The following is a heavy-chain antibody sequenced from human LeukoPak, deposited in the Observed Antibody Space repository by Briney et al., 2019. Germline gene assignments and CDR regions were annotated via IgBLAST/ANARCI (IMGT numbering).Heavy chain of an antibody. CDR3: ARGWLPRVFNDY. Sequence: PSETLSLTCAVYGGSFSGYYWSWIRQHPGKGLEWIGEINHSGSTNYNPSLKSRVTISVDTSKNQFSLKLSSVTAADTAVYYCARGWLPRVFNDYWGQGTLVTVSS. D-gene: IGHD6-19*01. V-gene: IGHV4-34*01. CDR1: GGSFSGYY. J-gene: IGHJ4*02. CDR2: INHSGST.